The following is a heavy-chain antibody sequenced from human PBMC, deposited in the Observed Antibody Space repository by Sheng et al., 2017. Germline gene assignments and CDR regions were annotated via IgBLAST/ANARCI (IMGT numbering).Heavy chain of an antibody. V-gene: IGHV3-30*18. D-gene: IGHD3-16*02. Sequence: QVQLVESGGGVVQPGRSLRLSCAASGFTFSSYGMHWVRQAPGKGLEWVAVISYDGSNKYYADSVKGRFTISRDNSKNTLYLQMNSLRAEDTAVYYCAKVHTYVWGSYLDYWGQGTLVTVSS. CDR3: AKVHTYVWGSYLDY. J-gene: IGHJ4*02. CDR1: GFTFSSYG. CDR2: ISYDGSNK.